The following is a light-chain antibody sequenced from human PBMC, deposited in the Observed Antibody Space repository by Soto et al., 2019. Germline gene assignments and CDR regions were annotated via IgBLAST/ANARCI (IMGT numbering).Light chain of an antibody. V-gene: IGKV3-20*01. CDR1: QTVSSSF. CDR3: QQYNNWPPMA. CDR2: GAS. Sequence: EIVLTQSPGTLSLSPGEGATLSCRASQTVSSSFLAWYQQKAGQAPRLLIYGASSRATGIPDRFSGSGSGTEFTLNISSLQSEDFAVYYCQQYNNWPPMAFGQGTKVEIK. J-gene: IGKJ1*01.